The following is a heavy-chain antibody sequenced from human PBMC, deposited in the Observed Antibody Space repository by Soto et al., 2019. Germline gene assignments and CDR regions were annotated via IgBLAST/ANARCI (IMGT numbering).Heavy chain of an antibody. CDR1: GYTFTSYG. CDR2: VSAYDGDT. CDR3: ARVKGSGYHNWFDP. V-gene: IGHV1-18*01. D-gene: IGHD3-22*01. Sequence: ASVKVSCKASGYTFTSYGISWVRQAPGQGLEWMGWVSAYDGDTNYAQKLQGRVTMTTDTSTTTAYMELRSLRSDDTAVYYCARVKGSGYHNWFDPWGQGTLVTVSS. J-gene: IGHJ5*02.